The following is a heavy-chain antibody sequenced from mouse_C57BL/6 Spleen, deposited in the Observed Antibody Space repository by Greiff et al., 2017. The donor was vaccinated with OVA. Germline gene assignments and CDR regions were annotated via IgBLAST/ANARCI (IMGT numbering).Heavy chain of an antibody. CDR3: ARGGNYVWY. Sequence: VQRVESGAELARPGASVKLSCKASGYTFTSYGISWVKQRTGQGLEWIGEIYPRSGNTYYNEKFKGKATLTADKSSSTAYMELRSLTSEDSAVYFCARGGNYVWYWGQGTTLTVSS. J-gene: IGHJ2*01. D-gene: IGHD2-1*01. V-gene: IGHV1-81*01. CDR2: IYPRSGNT. CDR1: GYTFTSYG.